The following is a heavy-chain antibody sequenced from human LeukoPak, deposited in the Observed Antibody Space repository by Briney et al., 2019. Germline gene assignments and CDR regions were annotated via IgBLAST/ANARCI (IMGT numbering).Heavy chain of an antibody. D-gene: IGHD4/OR15-4a*01. V-gene: IGHV3-64*01. CDR1: GFTLSRHS. CDR2: ISSNGGRT. Sequence: GGSLRLSCAASGFTLSRHSMHWVRQAPGKGLEFVSAISSNGGRTYYANSVKGRFTISRDNSKNTLYLQMNSLRAEDTAVYYCARRAGAYSHPYDYWGQGTLVTVSS. J-gene: IGHJ4*02. CDR3: ARRAGAYSHPYDY.